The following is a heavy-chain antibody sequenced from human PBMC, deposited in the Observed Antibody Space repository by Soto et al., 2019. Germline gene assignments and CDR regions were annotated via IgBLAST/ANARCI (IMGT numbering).Heavy chain of an antibody. V-gene: IGHV3-23*01. Sequence: EVQLLESGGNLVQPGGSLRLSCAASGLIFSDYAMSWVRQAPGKGLECVACISGSGGDTFYADSVKGRFTISRDNSKNTHSLHMNSLRVDDTAVYFCAKDRFGIVGPVDYWGQGTLVTVSS. J-gene: IGHJ4*02. CDR2: ISGSGGDT. CDR3: AKDRFGIVGPVDY. D-gene: IGHD1-26*01. CDR1: GLIFSDYA.